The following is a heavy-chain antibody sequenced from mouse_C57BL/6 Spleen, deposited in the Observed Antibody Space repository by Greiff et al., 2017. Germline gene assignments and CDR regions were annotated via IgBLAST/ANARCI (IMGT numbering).Heavy chain of an antibody. CDR2: IDPNSGGT. D-gene: IGHD2-1*01. CDR3: ARDGGNYPFAY. CDR1: GYTFTSYW. J-gene: IGHJ3*01. Sequence: QVQLKQPGAELVKPGASVKLSCKASGYTFTSYWMHWVKQRPGRGLEWIGRIDPNSGGTKYNEKFKSKATLTVDKPSSTAYMQLSSRKSEDSAVYYCARDGGNYPFAYWGQGTLVTVSA. V-gene: IGHV1-72*01.